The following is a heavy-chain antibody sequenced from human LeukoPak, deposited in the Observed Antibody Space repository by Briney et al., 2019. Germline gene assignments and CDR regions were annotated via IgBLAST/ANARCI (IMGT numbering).Heavy chain of an antibody. CDR1: GGTFSSYA. V-gene: IGHV1-18*01. CDR3: ARDGITMIVEDYYYYGMDV. D-gene: IGHD3-22*01. J-gene: IGHJ6*02. Sequence: GASVKVSCKASGGTFSSYAISWVRQAPGQGLEWMGWISAYNGNTNYAQKLQGRVTMTTDTSTSTAYMELRSLRSDDTAVYYCARDGITMIVEDYYYYGMDVWGQGTTVTVSS. CDR2: ISAYNGNT.